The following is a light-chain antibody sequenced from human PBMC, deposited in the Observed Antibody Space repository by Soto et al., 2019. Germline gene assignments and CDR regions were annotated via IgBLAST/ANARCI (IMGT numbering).Light chain of an antibody. V-gene: IGLV1-44*01. J-gene: IGLJ2*01. CDR2: TNN. Sequence: QTVVTQPPSASGTPGQRVSVSCSGSSSNIGSYEVNGYQQLPGTAPKLLIYTNNQRPSGVPDRFSGSKSGTSASLAISGLQSEDEADYFCAAWDDSLNGPVFGGGTKLTVL. CDR1: SSNIGSYE. CDR3: AAWDDSLNGPV.